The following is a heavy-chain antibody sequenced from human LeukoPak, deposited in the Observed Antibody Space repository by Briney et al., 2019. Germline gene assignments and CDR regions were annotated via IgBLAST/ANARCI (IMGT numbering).Heavy chain of an antibody. V-gene: IGHV3-48*02. CDR1: GFTFRRNS. CDR2: ISSSSGTI. D-gene: IGHD3-22*01. Sequence: GGSLRLSCEGSGFTFRRNSMNWVRQAPGKGLEWVSFISSSSGTIYYADSVKGRFTISRDNAENSLYLQMNSLRDEDTAVYNCARGDSSGYHCYFDSWGQGTLVTVSS. J-gene: IGHJ4*02. CDR3: ARGDSSGYHCYFDS.